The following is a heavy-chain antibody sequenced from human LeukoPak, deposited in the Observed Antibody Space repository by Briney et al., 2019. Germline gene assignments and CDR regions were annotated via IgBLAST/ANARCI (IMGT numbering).Heavy chain of an antibody. V-gene: IGHV4-4*07. CDR1: GGSISSYY. CDR2: IYTSGST. Sequence: SETLSLTCTVSGGSISSYYWSWIRQPAGKGLEWIGRIYTSGSTNYNPSLKSRVTMSVDTSKNQFSLKLSPVTAADTAVYYCARVGTLQTSHSSSSGSLDYWGQGTLVTVSS. D-gene: IGHD6-6*01. J-gene: IGHJ4*02. CDR3: ARVGTLQTSHSSSSGSLDY.